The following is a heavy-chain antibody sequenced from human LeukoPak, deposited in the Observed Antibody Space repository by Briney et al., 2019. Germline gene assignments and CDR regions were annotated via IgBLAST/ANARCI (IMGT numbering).Heavy chain of an antibody. V-gene: IGHV1-2*06. Sequence: ASVKVSCKASGYTFTGYYMHWVRQAPGQGLEWMGRINPNSGGTNYAQKFQGRVTMTRDTSASTAYMELSSLRSEDTAVYYCARDQSDDFWSGYLFDYWGQGTLVTVSS. J-gene: IGHJ4*02. CDR2: INPNSGGT. CDR3: ARDQSDDFWSGYLFDY. CDR1: GYTFTGYY. D-gene: IGHD3-3*01.